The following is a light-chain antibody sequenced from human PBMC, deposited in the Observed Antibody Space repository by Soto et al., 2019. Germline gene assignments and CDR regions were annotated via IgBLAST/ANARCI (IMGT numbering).Light chain of an antibody. V-gene: IGKV3-11*01. CDR2: GAS. CDR3: QQRSKWPIT. CDR1: QSVSSN. Sequence: EMVLGQSPGTLSLSPGERATLSCRASQSVSSNLAWYQQKPGQAPRLLIYGASTRATGIPARFSGSGSGTDFTLTISSLEPEDFAVYYCQQRSKWPITFGQGTRLEIK. J-gene: IGKJ5*01.